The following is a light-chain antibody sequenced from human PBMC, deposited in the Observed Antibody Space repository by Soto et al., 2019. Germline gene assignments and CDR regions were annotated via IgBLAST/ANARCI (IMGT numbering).Light chain of an antibody. Sequence: VLTQSPATLSLSPGKRATLSCRASESVDFHLAWYQQKPGQAPRLLIYDASNRATDIPARFSGGGSGTDFTLTISSLEPEDFAVYYCQQRSDWPWTFGQGTKVDIK. J-gene: IGKJ1*01. CDR2: DAS. V-gene: IGKV3-11*01. CDR3: QQRSDWPWT. CDR1: ESVDFH.